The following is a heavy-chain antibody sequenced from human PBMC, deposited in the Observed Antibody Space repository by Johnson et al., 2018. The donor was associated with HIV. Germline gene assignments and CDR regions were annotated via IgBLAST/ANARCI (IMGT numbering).Heavy chain of an antibody. CDR1: GFTFSDYY. CDR3: ARVFYRYSSSSTAAFDI. CDR2: LRSSGSTI. Sequence: QMLLVESGGGLVKPGGSLRLSCAASGFTFSDYYMSWIRQAPGTGLEWVSYLRSSGSTIYYADSVKGLFTISSDNAKNSLYLQMNSLRAEDTAVYYCARVFYRYSSSSTAAFDIWGQGTMVTVSS. J-gene: IGHJ3*02. V-gene: IGHV3-11*04. D-gene: IGHD6-6*01.